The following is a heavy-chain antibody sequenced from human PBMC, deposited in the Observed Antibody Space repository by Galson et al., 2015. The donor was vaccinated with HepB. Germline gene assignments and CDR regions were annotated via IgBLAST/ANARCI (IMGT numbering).Heavy chain of an antibody. CDR3: ARLVYYYYGMDV. J-gene: IGHJ6*02. CDR1: GFTFSSYA. CDR2: ISYDGSNK. V-gene: IGHV3-30-3*01. Sequence: SLRLSCAASGFTFSSYAMHWVRQAPGKGLEWVAVISYDGSNKYYADSVKGRFTISRDNSKNTLYLQMNSLRAEDTAVYYCARLVYYYYGMDVWGQGTTVTVSS.